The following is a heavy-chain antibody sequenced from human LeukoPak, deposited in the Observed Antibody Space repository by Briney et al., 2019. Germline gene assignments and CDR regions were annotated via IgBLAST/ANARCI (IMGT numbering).Heavy chain of an antibody. D-gene: IGHD3-10*01. J-gene: IGHJ4*02. Sequence: GGSLRLSCAASGFTFSTYWMHWVRQAPGKALVWVSLINIDGSRIGYADSVKGRFTISRDNAKNTLYLEMNSLRAEDTAVYYCAREFGRSGSFDYWGQGSLVTVSS. CDR1: GFTFSTYW. V-gene: IGHV3-74*01. CDR3: AREFGRSGSFDY. CDR2: INIDGSRI.